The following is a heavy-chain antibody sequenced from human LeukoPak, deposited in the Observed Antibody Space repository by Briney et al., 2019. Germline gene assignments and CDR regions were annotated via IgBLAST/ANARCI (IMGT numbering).Heavy chain of an antibody. CDR1: GFTFYDYA. V-gene: IGHV3-9*01. Sequence: GGSLRLSCAASGFTFYDYAMHWVRHAPGKGLEWVSGISWNSGSIVYADSVKGRFTISRDNAKNSLYLQMNSLRAEDTALYYCAKDTGYSSGWYLFDYWGQGTLVTVSS. CDR2: ISWNSGSI. J-gene: IGHJ4*02. CDR3: AKDTGYSSGWYLFDY. D-gene: IGHD6-19*01.